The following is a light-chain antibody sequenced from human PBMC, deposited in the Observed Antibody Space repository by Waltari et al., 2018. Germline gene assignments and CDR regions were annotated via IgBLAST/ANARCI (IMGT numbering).Light chain of an antibody. CDR1: QSISNY. V-gene: IGKV1-5*03. CDR2: EAS. CDR3: QQYNTYSS. Sequence: DIQMTQSPSTLSASVGDSVTITCRASQSISNYLAWYQQKPGKAPNLLIYEASILKSGVSSRFSGSGSGTQFTLTISSLQPGDFATYFCQQYNTYSSFGQGTKLEIK. J-gene: IGKJ2*01.